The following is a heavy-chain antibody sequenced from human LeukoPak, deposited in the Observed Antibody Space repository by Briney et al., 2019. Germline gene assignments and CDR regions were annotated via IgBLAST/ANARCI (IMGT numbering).Heavy chain of an antibody. CDR1: GFTFSSYA. CDR2: ISRTGTT. J-gene: IGHJ4*02. D-gene: IGHD3-9*01. V-gene: IGHV3-23*01. CDR3: AKESILTGYVEC. Sequence: PGGSLRLSCAASGFTFSSYAMSWVRQAPGKGLEWVSPISRTGTTYYADSVKGRFTSSRDNSKNTLYLRMNSLRAEDTAIYYCAKESILTGYVECWGQGTLVTVSS.